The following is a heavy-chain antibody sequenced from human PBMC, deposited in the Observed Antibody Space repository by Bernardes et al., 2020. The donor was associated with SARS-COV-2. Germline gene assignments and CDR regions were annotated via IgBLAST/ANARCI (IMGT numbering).Heavy chain of an antibody. CDR1: GYSFTTYW. V-gene: IGHV5-51*01. J-gene: IGHJ3*02. Sequence: ESLKISCKGSGYSFTTYWIGWVRQMPGKGLEWMGIIYPGDSDTRYSPSFQGQVTISADKSISTAYLQWSSLKASDTAMYYCARQYLYGGTPRDAFHIWGQGTMVTVSS. CDR3: ARQYLYGGTPRDAFHI. D-gene: IGHD4-17*01. CDR2: IYPGDSDT.